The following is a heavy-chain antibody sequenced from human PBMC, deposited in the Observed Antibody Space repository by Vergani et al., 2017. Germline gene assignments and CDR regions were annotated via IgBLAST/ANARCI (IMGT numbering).Heavy chain of an antibody. D-gene: IGHD4-11*01. J-gene: IGHJ6*03. CDR3: VYRETGCVTTGCFYPFYCYYYMDV. Sequence: HITFKASCATLVKPTQTLTLTCTFSGFSLNTLGDSVAWIRQPPGKALDWLALIYWNDDQHYSPSLNNRLTITKDTSKNQVVLTMTNMDYVDTGTYYCVYRETGCVTTGCFYPFYCYYYMDVWGKGTAVTVSS. CDR2: IYWNDDQ. CDR1: GFSLNTLGDS. V-gene: IGHV2-5*04.